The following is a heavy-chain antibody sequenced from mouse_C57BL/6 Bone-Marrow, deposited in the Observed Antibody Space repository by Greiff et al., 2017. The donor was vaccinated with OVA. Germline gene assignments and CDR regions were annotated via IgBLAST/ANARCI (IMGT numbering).Heavy chain of an antibody. CDR1: GFTFTDYY. V-gene: IGHV7-3*01. Sequence: EVKVVESGGGLVQPGGSLSLSCAASGFTFTDYYMSWVRQPPGTALEWLGFIRNKANGYTTEYSASVKGRFTISRDNSQSILYLQMNALRAEDSATYYCARYEGAYYFDYWGQGTTLTVSS. CDR3: ARYEGAYYFDY. J-gene: IGHJ2*01. CDR2: IRNKANGYTT.